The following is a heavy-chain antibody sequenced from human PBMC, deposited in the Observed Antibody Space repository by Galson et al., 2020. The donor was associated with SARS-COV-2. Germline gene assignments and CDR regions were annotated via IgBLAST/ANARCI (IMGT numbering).Heavy chain of an antibody. CDR3: ARDAWEIFGVVTNFDY. V-gene: IGHV7-4-1*02. D-gene: IGHD3-3*01. Sequence: ASVKVSCKASGYTYTSYAMNWVRQAPGQGLEWMGWINTNTGNPTYAQGFTGRFVFSLDTSVSTAYLQISSLKAEDTAVYYCARDAWEIFGVVTNFDYWGQGTLVTVSS. CDR2: INTNTGNP. J-gene: IGHJ4*02. CDR1: GYTYTSYA.